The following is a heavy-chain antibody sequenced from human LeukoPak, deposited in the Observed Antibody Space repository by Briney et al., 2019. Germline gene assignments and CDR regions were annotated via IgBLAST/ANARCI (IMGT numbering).Heavy chain of an antibody. CDR3: ARSGSWYHEEGDY. Sequence: PGRSLRLSCAASGFTFSSYGMHWVRQAPGKGLEWVAVISYDRSNKYYADSVKGRFTISRDNSKNTLYLQMNSLRAEDTAVYYCARSGSWYHEEGDYWGQGTLVTVSS. D-gene: IGHD6-13*01. V-gene: IGHV3-30*03. J-gene: IGHJ4*02. CDR2: ISYDRSNK. CDR1: GFTFSSYG.